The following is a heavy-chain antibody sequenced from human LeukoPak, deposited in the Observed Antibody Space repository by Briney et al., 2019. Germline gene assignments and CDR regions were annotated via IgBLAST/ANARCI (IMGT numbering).Heavy chain of an antibody. Sequence: QPGGSLRLSCAASAFTISSYGMQWVRQAPSKGLEGVAVISYDGSNKYYADSVKGRFTTSRDNSKNTLYLQMNSLRAEDTAVYYCAKDRGYYDCSGYSNWGQGTLVTVSS. CDR1: AFTISSYG. J-gene: IGHJ4*02. CDR2: ISYDGSNK. D-gene: IGHD3-22*01. CDR3: AKDRGYYDCSGYSN. V-gene: IGHV3-30*18.